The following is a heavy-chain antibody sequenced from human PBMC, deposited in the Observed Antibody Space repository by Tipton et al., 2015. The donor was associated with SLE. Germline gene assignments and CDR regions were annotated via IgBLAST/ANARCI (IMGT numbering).Heavy chain of an antibody. J-gene: IGHJ5*02. CDR1: GYTFTGYY. Sequence: QVQLVQSGPEVKKPGASVKVSCKASGYTFTGYYMHWVRQAPGQGLEWMGWINPNSGGTNYAQKCQGRVTMTRDTSISTAYMELSRLRSDDTAVYYCARGRQQLVQWFDPWGQGTLVTVSS. D-gene: IGHD6-13*01. CDR3: ARGRQQLVQWFDP. V-gene: IGHV1-2*02. CDR2: INPNSGGT.